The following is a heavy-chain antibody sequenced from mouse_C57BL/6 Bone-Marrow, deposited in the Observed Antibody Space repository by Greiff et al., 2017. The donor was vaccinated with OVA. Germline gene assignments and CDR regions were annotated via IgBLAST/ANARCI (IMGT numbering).Heavy chain of an antibody. CDR2: IHPNSGST. J-gene: IGHJ4*01. D-gene: IGHD1-1*01. CDR3: ARSYLVLDGAMDY. Sequence: QVQLQQPGAELVKPGASVKLSCKASGYTFTSYWMHWVKQRPGQGLEWIGMIHPNSGSTNYNEKFKSKATLTVDKSSSTAYMQLSSLTSEDSAVYYCARSYLVLDGAMDYWGQGTSVTVSS. V-gene: IGHV1-64*01. CDR1: GYTFTSYW.